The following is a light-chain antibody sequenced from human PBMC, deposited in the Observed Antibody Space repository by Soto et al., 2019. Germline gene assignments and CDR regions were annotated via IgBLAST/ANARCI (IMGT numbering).Light chain of an antibody. CDR2: EVT. CDR1: SSDVGSCNY. V-gene: IGLV2-8*01. J-gene: IGLJ2*01. Sequence: QSALTQPPSASGSPGHSVIISCPGTSSDVGSCNYVSWYQQHPGKAPKLLLYEVTKRPSGVPDRFSGSRSGNTASLTVSGLQAEDEGDYYCASCGGSDNLLFVVGTQLTVL. CDR3: ASCGGSDNLL.